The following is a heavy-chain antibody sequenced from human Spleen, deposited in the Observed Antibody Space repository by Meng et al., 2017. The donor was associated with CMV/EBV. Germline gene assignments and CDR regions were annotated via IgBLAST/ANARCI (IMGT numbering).Heavy chain of an antibody. J-gene: IGHJ5*02. D-gene: IGHD4-17*01. CDR2: INPNSGGT. Sequence: TFTGYSMHWVRQAPGQGLEWMGWINPNSGGTNYAQRFQGRVNMTRDMSISTAYMEVTSLRSDDTAMYYCTRGVARWAVTTGKNWFDPWGQGTLVTVSS. CDR1: TFTGYS. CDR3: TRGVARWAVTTGKNWFDP. V-gene: IGHV1-2*02.